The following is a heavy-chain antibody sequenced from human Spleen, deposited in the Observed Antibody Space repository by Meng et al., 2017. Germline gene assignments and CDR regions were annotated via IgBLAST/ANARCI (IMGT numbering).Heavy chain of an antibody. D-gene: IGHD5-18*01. Sequence: SETLSLTCTVSGGSISSGGYYWSWIRQHPGKGLEWIGYIYYSGSTYYNPSLKSRVTISVDTSKNQFSLKLSTVTAADTAVYYCARVSWGYSYGYPNWFDPWGQGTLVTVSS. J-gene: IGHJ5*02. CDR3: ARVSWGYSYGYPNWFDP. V-gene: IGHV4-31*03. CDR2: IYYSGST. CDR1: GGSISSGGYY.